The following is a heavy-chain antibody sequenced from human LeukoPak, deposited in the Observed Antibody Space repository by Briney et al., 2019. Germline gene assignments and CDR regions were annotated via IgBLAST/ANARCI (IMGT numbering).Heavy chain of an antibody. D-gene: IGHD5-18*01. V-gene: IGHV3-23*01. Sequence: GGSLRLSCAASGFTFSSYAMSWVRQAPGKGLEWVSAISGSGGSTYYADSVKGRFTISRDNSKNTLYLQMNSLRAEDTAVYYCAKDSWDSYGYGGYDPFDIWGQGTMVTVSS. CDR1: GFTFSSYA. CDR2: ISGSGGST. J-gene: IGHJ3*02. CDR3: AKDSWDSYGYGGYDPFDI.